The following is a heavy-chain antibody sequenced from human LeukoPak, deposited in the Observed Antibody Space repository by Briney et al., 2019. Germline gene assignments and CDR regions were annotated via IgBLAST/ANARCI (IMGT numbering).Heavy chain of an antibody. Sequence: PGGSLRLSCAASGFTFSNFWMSWVRQAPGKGLEWVANIKQDVSEKHYADSVKGRFTISRDNAKNSLYLQMNSLRAEDTAVYYCASEKTWTVDYWGQGTLVTVSS. V-gene: IGHV3-7*01. CDR1: GFTFSNFW. CDR3: ASEKTWTVDY. CDR2: IKQDVSEK. D-gene: IGHD3/OR15-3a*01. J-gene: IGHJ4*02.